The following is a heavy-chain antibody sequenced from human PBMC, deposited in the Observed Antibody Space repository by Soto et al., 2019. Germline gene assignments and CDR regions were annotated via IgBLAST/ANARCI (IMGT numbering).Heavy chain of an antibody. CDR2: ISATGGGT. CDR3: AKDRRAVGNSAFYFDL. Sequence: PGGSLRLSCAASGFKFSNYAMSWVRQAPGKGPEWVSLISATGGGTYYADSVKGRFTISRDNSHNTLYLQVHSLTAEDTAVYYCAKDRRAVGNSAFYFDLWGQVAQVTVSX. D-gene: IGHD1-26*01. CDR1: GFKFSNYA. J-gene: IGHJ5*02. V-gene: IGHV3-23*01.